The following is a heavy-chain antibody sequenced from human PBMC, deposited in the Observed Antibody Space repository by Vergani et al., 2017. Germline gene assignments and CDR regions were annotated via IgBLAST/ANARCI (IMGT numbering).Heavy chain of an antibody. J-gene: IGHJ5*02. CDR2: ISGSGGST. CDR1: GFTFSSYA. Sequence: EVQLLESGGGLVQPGGSLRLSCAASGFTFSSYAMSWVRQAPGKGLEWVSAISGSGGSTSYADSVKGRFTISRDNSKNTLYLQMNSLRAEDTAVYYCAKDLAPTPQDLVVVVAATPDWFDPWGQGTLVTVSS. CDR3: AKDLAPTPQDLVVVVAATPDWFDP. V-gene: IGHV3-23*01. D-gene: IGHD2-15*01.